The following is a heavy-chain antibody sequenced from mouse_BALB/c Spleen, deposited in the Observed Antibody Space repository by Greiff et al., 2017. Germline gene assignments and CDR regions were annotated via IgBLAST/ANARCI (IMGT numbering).Heavy chain of an antibody. D-gene: IGHD1-1*02. Sequence: EVKLMESGGGLVKPGGSLKLSCAASGFTFSSYAMSWVRQTPEKRLEWVASISSGGSTYYPGSVKGRFTISRDNARNILYLQMSSLRSEDTAMYYCARGRGGYYAMDYWGQGTSVTVSS. J-gene: IGHJ4*01. V-gene: IGHV5-6-5*01. CDR3: ARGRGGYYAMDY. CDR1: GFTFSSYA. CDR2: ISSGGST.